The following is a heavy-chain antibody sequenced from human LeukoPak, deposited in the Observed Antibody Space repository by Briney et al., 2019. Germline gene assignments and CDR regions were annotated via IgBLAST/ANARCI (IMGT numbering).Heavy chain of an antibody. CDR1: GGSISSGDYY. CDR2: IYYSGST. D-gene: IGHD3-3*01. CDR3: ARDKSYYDFWSGYYVSAYMDV. V-gene: IGHV4-30-4*08. J-gene: IGHJ6*03. Sequence: PSETLSLTCTASGGSISSGDYYWSWIRQLPGTGLEWIGYIYYSGSTYYNPSLKSRVTISVDTSKNQFSLKLSSVTAADTAVYYCARDKSYYDFWSGYYVSAYMDVWGKGTTVTVSS.